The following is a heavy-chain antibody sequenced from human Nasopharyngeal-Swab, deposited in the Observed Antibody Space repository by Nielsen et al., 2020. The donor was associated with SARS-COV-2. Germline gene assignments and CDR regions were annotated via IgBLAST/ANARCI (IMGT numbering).Heavy chain of an antibody. Sequence: GGSLRLSCAASGLTFSSYGLHWVRQAPGKGLEGVAVISYEGSNKYYADSVKGRFAISRDNSKNTLYLQMNSLRAEDTAVYYCARAIRGYSSYYFDYWGQGTLVTVSS. V-gene: IGHV3-30*03. CDR3: ARAIRGYSSYYFDY. D-gene: IGHD5-18*01. CDR1: GLTFSSYG. CDR2: ISYEGSNK. J-gene: IGHJ4*02.